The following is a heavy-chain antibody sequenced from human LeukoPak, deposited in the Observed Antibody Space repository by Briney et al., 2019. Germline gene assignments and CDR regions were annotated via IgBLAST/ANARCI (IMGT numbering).Heavy chain of an antibody. CDR3: VRDASLVVPASGFGY. Sequence: GGSLRLSCAASGFTFSDYAMSWVRQAPGKGLVWVSRINSDGSSTSYADSVKGRFTISRDNAKNTLYLLMNSLRAEDTALYYCVRDASLVVPASGFGYWGQGTLVTVSS. CDR2: INSDGSST. CDR1: GFTFSDYA. J-gene: IGHJ4*02. D-gene: IGHD2-2*01. V-gene: IGHV3-74*01.